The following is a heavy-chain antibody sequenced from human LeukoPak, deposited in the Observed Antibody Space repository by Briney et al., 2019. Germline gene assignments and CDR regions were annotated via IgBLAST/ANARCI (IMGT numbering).Heavy chain of an antibody. Sequence: GGSLRLSCAASGFTFSSYAMNWVRQAPGKGLQWVSSISGGGGSTSYADSVKGRFTISRDNSKNTLYLQMNSLRAEDTAVYYCARDVAAPGGVYFDYWGQGTLVTVSS. V-gene: IGHV3-23*01. CDR3: ARDVAAPGGVYFDY. CDR1: GFTFSSYA. D-gene: IGHD3-16*01. CDR2: ISGGGGST. J-gene: IGHJ4*02.